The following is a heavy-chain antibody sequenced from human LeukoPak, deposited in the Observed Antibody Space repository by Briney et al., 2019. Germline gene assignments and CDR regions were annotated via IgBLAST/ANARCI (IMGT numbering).Heavy chain of an antibody. Sequence: SETLSLTCTVSGGSISRNSWSWIRQPPGKGLEWIGYISYSGSTNYSPSLKSRVTISVDTSNNQFSLSLSSVTAADTAVYYCARHFRFLEWQPDAFDIWGQGTMVTVSS. CDR1: GGSISRNS. CDR2: ISYSGST. J-gene: IGHJ3*02. D-gene: IGHD3-3*01. V-gene: IGHV4-59*01. CDR3: ARHFRFLEWQPDAFDI.